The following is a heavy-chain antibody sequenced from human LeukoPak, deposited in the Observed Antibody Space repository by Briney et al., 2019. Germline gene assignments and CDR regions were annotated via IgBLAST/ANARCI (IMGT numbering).Heavy chain of an antibody. J-gene: IGHJ4*02. V-gene: IGHV3-21*01. D-gene: IGHD3/OR15-3a*01. CDR3: ARFETRGTGDFDN. CDR1: GFTFSYYS. CDR2: ISRSSTYI. Sequence: GGSLRLSCVGSGFTFSYYSMNWLRQAPGKALEWVASISRSSTYIVYADSVKGRFTISRDDAKNSVYLQMNSLRVEDTVVYYCARFETRGTGDFDNWGQGTLVTVSS.